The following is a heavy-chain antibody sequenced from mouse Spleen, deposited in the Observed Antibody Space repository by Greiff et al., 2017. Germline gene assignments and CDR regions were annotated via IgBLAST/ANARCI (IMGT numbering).Heavy chain of an antibody. D-gene: IGHD4-1*01. CDR2: IRNKANGYTT. J-gene: IGHJ1*01. CDR3: ARYLLGYWYFDV. CDR1: GFTFTDYY. V-gene: IGHV7-3*01. Sequence: DVKLQESGGGLVQPGGSLSLSCAASGFTFTDYYMSWVRQPPGKALEWLGFIRNKANGYTTEYSASVKGRFTISRDNSQSILYLQMNALRAEDSATYYCARYLLGYWYFDVWGAGTTVTVSS.